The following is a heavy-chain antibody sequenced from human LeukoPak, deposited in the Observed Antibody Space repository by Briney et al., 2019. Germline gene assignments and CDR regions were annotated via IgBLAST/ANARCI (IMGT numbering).Heavy chain of an antibody. CDR3: ARVHYYDSSGYYGGDAFDI. CDR2: IYYSGST. J-gene: IGHJ3*02. Sequence: VKPSETLSLTCTVSGGSISSYYWSWIRQPPGKGLEWIGYIYYSGSTNYNPSLKSRVTISVDTSKNQFSLKLSSVTAADTAVYYCARVHYYDSSGYYGGDAFDIWGQGTMVTISS. CDR1: GGSISSYY. V-gene: IGHV4-59*01. D-gene: IGHD3-22*01.